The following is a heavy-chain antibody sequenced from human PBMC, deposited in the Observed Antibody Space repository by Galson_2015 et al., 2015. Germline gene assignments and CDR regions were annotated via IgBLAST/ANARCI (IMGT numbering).Heavy chain of an antibody. J-gene: IGHJ4*02. CDR3: AREMATIGFDY. D-gene: IGHD5-24*01. CDR2: ISSSGSTI. Sequence: SLRLSCAASGFTFSSYEMNWVRQAPGKGPEWVSYISSSGSTIYYADSVKGRFTISRDNAKNSLYLQMNSLRAEDTAVYYCAREMATIGFDYWGQGTLVTVSS. CDR1: GFTFSSYE. V-gene: IGHV3-48*03.